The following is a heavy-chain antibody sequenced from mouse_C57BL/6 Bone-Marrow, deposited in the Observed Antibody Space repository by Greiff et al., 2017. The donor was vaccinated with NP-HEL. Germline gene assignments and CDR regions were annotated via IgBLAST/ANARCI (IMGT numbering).Heavy chain of an antibody. J-gene: IGHJ3*01. CDR2: IDPENGDT. D-gene: IGHD2-4*01. CDR1: GFNIKDDY. V-gene: IGHV14-4*01. CDR3: TTNDYDPY. Sequence: EVQLVESGAELVRPGASVKLSCTASGFNIKDDYMHWVKQRPEQGLEWIGWIDPENGDTEYASKFQGKATITADTSSNTAYLQLSSLTSEDTAVYYCTTNDYDPYWGQGTLVTVSA.